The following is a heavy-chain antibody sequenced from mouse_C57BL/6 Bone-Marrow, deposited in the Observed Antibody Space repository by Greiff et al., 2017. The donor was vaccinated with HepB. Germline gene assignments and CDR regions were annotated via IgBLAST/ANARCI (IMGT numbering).Heavy chain of an antibody. CDR2: IYPRSGNT. J-gene: IGHJ2*01. CDR1: GYTFTSYG. Sequence: LQESGAELARPGASVKLSCKASGYTFTSYGISWVKQRTGQGLEWIGEIYPRSGNTYYNEKFKGKATLTADKSSSTAYMELRSLTSEDSAVYFCAREGEDIITTVVVFDYWGQGTTLTVSS. D-gene: IGHD1-1*01. V-gene: IGHV1-81*01. CDR3: AREGEDIITTVVVFDY.